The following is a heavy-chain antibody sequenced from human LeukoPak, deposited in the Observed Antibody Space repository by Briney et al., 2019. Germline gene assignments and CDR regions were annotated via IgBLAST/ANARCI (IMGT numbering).Heavy chain of an antibody. D-gene: IGHD3-3*01. J-gene: IGHJ4*02. Sequence: GGSLRLSCAASGFTFGSYAMSWVRQAPGKGLEWVGRIKSKTDGGTTDYAAPVKGRFTISRDDSKNTLYLQMNSLKTEDTAVYYCTTGGPLRFLEWLLYPNAPSDYWGQGTLVTVSS. CDR3: TTGGPLRFLEWLLYPNAPSDY. CDR2: IKSKTDGGTT. CDR1: GFTFGSYA. V-gene: IGHV3-15*01.